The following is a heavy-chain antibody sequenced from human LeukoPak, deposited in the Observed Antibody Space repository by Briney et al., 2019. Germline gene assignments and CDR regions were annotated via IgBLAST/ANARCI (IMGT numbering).Heavy chain of an antibody. V-gene: IGHV1-69*13. Sequence: ASVKVSCKASVGTFSSYAISWVRQAPGQGLEWMGGIIPIFGTADYAQKFQGRVTITADESTSTAYMELSSLRSEDTAVYYCWGGGWKKPFDYWGQGTLVTVSS. CDR3: WGGGWKKPFDY. CDR2: IIPIFGTA. J-gene: IGHJ4*02. CDR1: VGTFSSYA. D-gene: IGHD2-21*01.